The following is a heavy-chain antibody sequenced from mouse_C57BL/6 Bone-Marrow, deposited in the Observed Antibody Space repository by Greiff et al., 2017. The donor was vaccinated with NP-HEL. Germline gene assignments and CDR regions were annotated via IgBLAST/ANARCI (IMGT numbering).Heavy chain of an antibody. J-gene: IGHJ2*01. V-gene: IGHV1-82*01. D-gene: IGHD1-1*01. CDR3: ARKGTTVVDY. CDR2: IYPGDGDT. CDR1: GYAFSSSW. Sequence: VQLQQSGPELVKPGASVKISCKASGYAFSSSWMNWVKQRPGKGLEWIGRIYPGDGDTNYNGKFKGKATLTADKSSSTAYMQLSSLTSEDSAVYFCARKGTTVVDYWGQGTTRTVSS.